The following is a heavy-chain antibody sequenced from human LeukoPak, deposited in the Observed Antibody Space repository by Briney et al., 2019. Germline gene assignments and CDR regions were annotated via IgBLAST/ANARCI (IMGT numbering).Heavy chain of an antibody. CDR2: INHSGST. Sequence: SETLSLTCAVYGGSFSGYYWSWIRQPPGKGLEWIGEINHSGSTNYNPSLKSRVTISVDTSKNQFSLKLSSVTAADTAVYYCAGGGLVVVAARSVRFDYWGQGTLVTVSS. D-gene: IGHD2-15*01. CDR1: GGSFSGYY. J-gene: IGHJ4*02. CDR3: AGGGLVVVAARSVRFDY. V-gene: IGHV4-34*01.